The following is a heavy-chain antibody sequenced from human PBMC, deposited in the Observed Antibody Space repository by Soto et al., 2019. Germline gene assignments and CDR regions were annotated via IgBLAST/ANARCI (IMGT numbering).Heavy chain of an antibody. D-gene: IGHD3-16*01. CDR2: IYYAGTT. CDR3: ARLGAFSQALDS. Sequence: QVQLQESGPGLVKPSETLSLRCSVSGASLSPNYWSWIRQPPGKGLEWIGYIYYAGTTTYNPSLNRRLTISLKTSTNEFSLELTYVTAADTAVYYCARLGAFSQALDSWGQGTLVTVSS. V-gene: IGHV4-59*08. J-gene: IGHJ4*02. CDR1: GASLSPNY.